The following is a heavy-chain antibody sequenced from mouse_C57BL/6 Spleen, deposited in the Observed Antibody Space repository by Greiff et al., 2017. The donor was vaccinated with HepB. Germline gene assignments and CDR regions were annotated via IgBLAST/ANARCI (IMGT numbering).Heavy chain of an antibody. J-gene: IGHJ4*01. D-gene: IGHD2-12*01. CDR2: ISSGSSTI. CDR1: GFTFSDYG. Sequence: EVKLVESGGGLVKPGGSLKLSCAASGFTFSDYGMHWVRQAPEKGLEWVAYISSGSSTIYYADTVKGRFTISGDNAKNTLFLQMTSLRSEDTAMYYCARDDGYAMDYWGQGTSVTVSS. V-gene: IGHV5-17*01. CDR3: ARDDGYAMDY.